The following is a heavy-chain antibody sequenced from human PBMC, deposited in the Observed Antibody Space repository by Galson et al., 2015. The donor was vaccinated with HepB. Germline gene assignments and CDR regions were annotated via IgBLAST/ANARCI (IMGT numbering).Heavy chain of an antibody. V-gene: IGHV1-8*01. J-gene: IGHJ6*02. CDR1: D. CDR3: ARAFEGTGDTGAFFYTFDV. D-gene: IGHD2-21*02. Sequence: DFNWVRQATGQGLEWLGWMNPYNGDTRYARKFQGRVSMTRDTSTNTAYFELTGLTPADSGVYYCARAFEGTGDTGAFFYTFDVWGQGTTVTVSS. CDR2: MNPYNGDT.